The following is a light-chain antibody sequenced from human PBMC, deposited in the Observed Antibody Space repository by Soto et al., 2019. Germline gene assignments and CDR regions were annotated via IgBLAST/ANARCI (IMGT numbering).Light chain of an antibody. CDR3: QQYDDLPPFI. CDR2: DAS. V-gene: IGKV1-33*01. CDR1: HDISEN. Sequence: DIQMTQSPSSLSASVGDRVSITCHASHDISENLNWYQQKPGRAPKLLIADASTLETGFPLRFSGSGAGTHFTLTIDTLQPEDAATYYCQQYDDLPPFIFGPGTTVNIK. J-gene: IGKJ3*01.